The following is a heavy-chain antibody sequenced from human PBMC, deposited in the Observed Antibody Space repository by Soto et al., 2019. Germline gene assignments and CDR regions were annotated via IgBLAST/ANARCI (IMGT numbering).Heavy chain of an antibody. V-gene: IGHV3-7*01. D-gene: IGHD7-27*01. CDR3: ARDPAWGELDY. Sequence: QLGGSVRLSCAAPGFTFSDSWMSWVRQAPGKGLEWVANLNQGANEKNYVDSVKGRFAVSRDNAKSTLYLQMDSLSADDTAVFYCARDPAWGELDYWGRGTLVTVSS. CDR2: LNQGANEK. J-gene: IGHJ4*02. CDR1: GFTFSDSW.